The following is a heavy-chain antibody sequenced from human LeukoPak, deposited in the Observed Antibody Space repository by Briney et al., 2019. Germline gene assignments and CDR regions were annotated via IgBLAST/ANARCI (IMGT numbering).Heavy chain of an antibody. CDR3: ARHHARGSYWLDF. V-gene: IGHV4-39*01. CDR1: GGSMSITNYY. CDR2: ISFSGST. J-gene: IGHJ5*01. D-gene: IGHD5-12*01. Sequence: SETLSLTCTVSGGSMSITNYYWAWIRQPPGKGLEWIGNISFSGSTYYNPSLKSRPTISVDTSKNRFSLKLTSLTAADTAVYYCARHHARGSYWLDFWGQGTLVTVSS.